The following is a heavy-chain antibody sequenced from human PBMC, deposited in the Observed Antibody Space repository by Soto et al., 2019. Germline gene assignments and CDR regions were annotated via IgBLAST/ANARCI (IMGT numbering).Heavy chain of an antibody. CDR2: IYYSGST. J-gene: IGHJ4*02. CDR3: ARHSRDYSNYFDY. Sequence: PSETLSLTCTVSGGSISSSIYYWGWIRQPPGKGLEWIGSIYYSGSTYYNPSLKSRVTISVDTSKNQFSLKLSSVTAADTAVYYCARHSRDYSNYFDYWGQGTLVTVSS. D-gene: IGHD4-4*01. V-gene: IGHV4-39*01. CDR1: GGSISSSIYY.